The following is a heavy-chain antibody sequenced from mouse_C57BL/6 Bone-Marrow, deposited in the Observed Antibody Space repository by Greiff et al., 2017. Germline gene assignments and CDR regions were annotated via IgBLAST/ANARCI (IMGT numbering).Heavy chain of an antibody. V-gene: IGHV1-15*01. J-gene: IGHJ2*01. D-gene: IGHD3-3*01. CDR2: IDPETGGT. CDR1: GYTFTDYE. CDR3: TRSGLSGTGY. Sequence: QVQLQQSGAELVRPGASVTLSCKASGYTFTDYEMHWVKQTPVHGLEWIGAIDPETGGTAYNQKFKGKAILTADKSSSTAYMELRSLTSEDSAVYYCTRSGLSGTGYWGQGTTLTVSS.